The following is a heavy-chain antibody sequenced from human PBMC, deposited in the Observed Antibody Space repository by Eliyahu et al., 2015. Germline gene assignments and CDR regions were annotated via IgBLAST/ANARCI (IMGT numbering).Heavy chain of an antibody. V-gene: IGHV4-4*07. CDR2: IYTSGST. J-gene: IGHJ4*02. CDR1: GDSISNFY. CDR3: ARGGAMEYYFDC. D-gene: IGHD3-3*01. Sequence: QVQLQESGPGLVKPSXTLSLTCTVSGDSISNFYWNWIRQPAGKGLEWIGRIYTSGSTNYNPSLKSRVTMSVDTSKNQFSLKLTSVTAADTAVYYCARGGAMEYYFDCWGQGTLVTVSS.